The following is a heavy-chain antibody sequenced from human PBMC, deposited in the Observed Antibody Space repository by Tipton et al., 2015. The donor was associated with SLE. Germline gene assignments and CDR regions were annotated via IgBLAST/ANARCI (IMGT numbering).Heavy chain of an antibody. CDR1: GYSINSDYY. CDR2: IFHTGGT. D-gene: IGHD6-13*01. Sequence: TLSLTCIVSGYSINSDYYWGWIRPPPGKGLEWVGSIFHTGGTHYNPSPKGRVTMSVDTSNNQFSLRLTSLTAADTAVYYCASSSPMGAFDIWGQGTRVTVSS. J-gene: IGHJ3*02. V-gene: IGHV4-38-2*02. CDR3: ASSSPMGAFDI.